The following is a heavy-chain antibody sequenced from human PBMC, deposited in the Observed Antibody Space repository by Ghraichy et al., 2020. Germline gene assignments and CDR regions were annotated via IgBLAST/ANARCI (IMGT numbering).Heavy chain of an antibody. CDR3: ATTLEGAAESAEYFQH. D-gene: IGHD6-13*01. CDR2: ISAYNGNT. CDR1: GYTFTSYG. J-gene: IGHJ1*01. V-gene: IGHV1-18*01. Sequence: ASVKVSCKASGYTFTSYGISWVRQAPGQGLEWMGWISAYNGNTNYAQKLQGRVTMTTDTSTSTAYMELRSLRSDDTAVYYCATTLEGAAESAEYFQHWGQGTLVTVSS.